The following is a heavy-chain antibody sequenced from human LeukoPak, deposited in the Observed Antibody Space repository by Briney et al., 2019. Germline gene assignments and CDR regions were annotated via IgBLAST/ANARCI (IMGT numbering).Heavy chain of an antibody. D-gene: IGHD1-26*01. Sequence: GASVKVSCKASGYTFTSYYMHWVRQAPGQGLEWMGIINPSGGSTSYAQKFQGRATMTRDMSTSTVYMELSSLRSEDTAVYYCARDNFPRGSYYNWFDPWGQGTLVTVSS. CDR1: GYTFTSYY. CDR3: ARDNFPRGSYYNWFDP. V-gene: IGHV1-46*01. CDR2: INPSGGST. J-gene: IGHJ5*02.